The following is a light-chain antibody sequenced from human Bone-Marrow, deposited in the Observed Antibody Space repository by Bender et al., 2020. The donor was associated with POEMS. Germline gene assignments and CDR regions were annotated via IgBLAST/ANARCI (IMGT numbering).Light chain of an antibody. CDR2: EGT. CDR3: AVWDDSLNGWV. V-gene: IGLV2-23*01. Sequence: QSALTQPASVSGSPGQSITISCTGTSSDVDIYNLISWYQQHPGKAPKLMIYEGTKRPSGVSNRFSGSRSGNTASLTISGLQAEDEADYYCAVWDDSLNGWVFGGGTKLTVL. CDR1: SSDVDIYNL. J-gene: IGLJ3*02.